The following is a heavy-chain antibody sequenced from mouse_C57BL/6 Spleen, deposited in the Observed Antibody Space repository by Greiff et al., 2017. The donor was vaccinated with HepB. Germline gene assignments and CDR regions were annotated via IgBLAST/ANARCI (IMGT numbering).Heavy chain of an antibody. Sequence: EVQVVESGGGLVQPGGSMKLSCAASGFTFSDAWMDWVRQSPEKGLEWVAEIRNKANNHATYYAESVKGRFTISRDDSKSSVYLQMNSLRAEDTGIYYCTSFTTVKNYFDYWGQGTTLTVSS. CDR3: TSFTTVKNYFDY. CDR2: IRNKANNHAT. D-gene: IGHD1-1*01. J-gene: IGHJ2*01. V-gene: IGHV6-6*01. CDR1: GFTFSDAW.